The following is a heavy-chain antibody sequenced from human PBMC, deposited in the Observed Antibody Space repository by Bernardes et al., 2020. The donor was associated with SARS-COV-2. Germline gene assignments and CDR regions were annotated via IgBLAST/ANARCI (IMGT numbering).Heavy chain of an antibody. CDR2: IYYSGST. D-gene: IGHD3-16*01. V-gene: IGHV4-39*01. CDR1: GGSISSSSYY. CDR3: ARGTHYDYVWGSYFLDY. J-gene: IGHJ4*02. Sequence: SETLSLTCTVSGGSISSSSYYWGWIRQPPGKGLEWIGSIYYSGSTYYNPSLKSRVTISVDTSKNQFSLKLSSVTAADTAVYYCARGTHYDYVWGSYFLDYWGQGTLVTVSS.